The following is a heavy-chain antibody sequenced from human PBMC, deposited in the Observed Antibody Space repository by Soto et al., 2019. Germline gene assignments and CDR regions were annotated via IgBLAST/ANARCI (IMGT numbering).Heavy chain of an antibody. CDR3: VHQLLHNWFDP. J-gene: IGHJ5*02. Sequence: SQTLSLTFAISGDSVASNSAAWNLIRQSPSRGLEWLGRTYYRSKWYNDYAVSVKSRITINPDTSKNQFSLQLNSVTPEDTAVYYCVHQLLHNWFDPWGQGTLVTVSS. CDR2: TYYRSKWYN. D-gene: IGHD2-2*01. CDR1: GDSVASNSAA. V-gene: IGHV6-1*01.